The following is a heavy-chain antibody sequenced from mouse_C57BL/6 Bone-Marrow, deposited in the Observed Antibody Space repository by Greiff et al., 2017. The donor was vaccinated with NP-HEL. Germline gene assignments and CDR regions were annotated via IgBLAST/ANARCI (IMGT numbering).Heavy chain of an antibody. D-gene: IGHD1-1*01. Sequence: VQLQESGAELARPGASVKLSCKASGYTFTSYGISWVKQRTGQGLEWNGEIYPRSGNTYYNEKFKGKATLTADKSSSTAYMELRSLTSEDSAVYFCARNPTVVATGYFDVWGTGTTVTVSS. CDR1: GYTFTSYG. V-gene: IGHV1-81*01. J-gene: IGHJ1*03. CDR2: IYPRSGNT. CDR3: ARNPTVVATGYFDV.